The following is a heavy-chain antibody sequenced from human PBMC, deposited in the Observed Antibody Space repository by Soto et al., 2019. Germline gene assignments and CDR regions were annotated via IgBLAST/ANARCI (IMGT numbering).Heavy chain of an antibody. CDR1: KFTFSGSA. Sequence: GGSLRLSCAASKFTFSGSAIHWVRQASGKGLEWVGRIRSKANSYATAYVASVKGRFTISRDDSKNTAYLQMNSLKTEDTAVYYCSRQYGSGSYSAFDIWGQGTMVTVSS. CDR2: IRSKANSYAT. J-gene: IGHJ3*02. V-gene: IGHV3-73*01. D-gene: IGHD3-10*01. CDR3: SRQYGSGSYSAFDI.